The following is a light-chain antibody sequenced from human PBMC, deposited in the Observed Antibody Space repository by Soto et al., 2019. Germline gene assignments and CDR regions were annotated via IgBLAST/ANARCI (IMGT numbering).Light chain of an antibody. CDR3: QQYVRPPWT. V-gene: IGKV3-20*01. Sequence: EIVLTQSPGTLSLSPGERATLSCRANQSLSKTYLAWYQQKPGQAPRLLIDGASSRATGTPDRFSGSGSGTDFTLTISRLEPEDFALYYCQQYVRPPWTFGQGTKVEIK. CDR2: GAS. CDR1: QSLSKTY. J-gene: IGKJ1*01.